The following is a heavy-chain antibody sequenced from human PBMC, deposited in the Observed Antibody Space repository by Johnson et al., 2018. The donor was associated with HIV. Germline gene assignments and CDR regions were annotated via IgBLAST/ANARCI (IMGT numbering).Heavy chain of an antibody. CDR3: ARVVPYAFDL. CDR2: IKQDGREK. V-gene: IGHV3-7*01. J-gene: IGHJ3*01. Sequence: LLVESGGGVVQPGRSLRLSCAASGFTFSDYYMSWIRQAPGKGLEWVANIKQDGREKYYVDSVKGRFTISRDNAKNSLYLQMDSLRAEDTAVYFCARVVPYAFDLWGQGTMVTVSS. CDR1: GFTFSDYY. D-gene: IGHD6-6*01.